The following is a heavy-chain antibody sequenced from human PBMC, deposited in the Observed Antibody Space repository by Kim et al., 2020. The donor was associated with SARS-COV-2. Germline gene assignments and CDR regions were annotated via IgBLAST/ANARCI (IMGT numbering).Heavy chain of an antibody. V-gene: IGHV3-74*01. CDR3: ARGTFQQGFDP. Sequence: GGSLRLSCEASGFTFSNYWMNWVRQGPGKGLVWVSRINSDGGDTHYADSVKGRFTISRDNAENTLHLQLNSLGVEDTAIYYCARGTFQQGFDPWGQGTLVTVS. CDR2: INSDGGDT. CDR1: GFTFSNYW. J-gene: IGHJ5*02.